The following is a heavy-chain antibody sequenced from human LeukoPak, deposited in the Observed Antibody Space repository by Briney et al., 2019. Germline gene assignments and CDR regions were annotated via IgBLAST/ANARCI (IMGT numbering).Heavy chain of an antibody. Sequence: SETLSLTCAVYGGSLSGYYWSWIRQPPGKGLEWIGEINHSGSTNYNPSLKSRVTISVATSKNQFSLKLSSVTAADTAVYYCARAELGMVRGVPSWFDPWGQGTLVTVSS. V-gene: IGHV4-34*01. J-gene: IGHJ5*02. D-gene: IGHD3-10*01. CDR2: INHSGST. CDR1: GGSLSGYY. CDR3: ARAELGMVRGVPSWFDP.